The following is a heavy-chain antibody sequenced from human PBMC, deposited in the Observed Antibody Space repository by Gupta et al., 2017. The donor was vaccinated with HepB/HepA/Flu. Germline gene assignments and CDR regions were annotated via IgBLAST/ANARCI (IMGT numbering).Heavy chain of an antibody. D-gene: IGHD1-26*01. CDR3: VTNCEWALTD. J-gene: IGHJ4*02. Sequence: DVQLVESGGGLVQPGGSLRLSCTVSRVTFSNIWMAWVRQAPGKGLEWVANINRDGNDKYYADSMRGRFTISRDNAKNSLYLQMNNLRTEDAAVYYCVTNCEWALTDWGQGTLVTVSS. V-gene: IGHV3-7*01. CDR2: INRDGNDK. CDR1: RVTFSNIW.